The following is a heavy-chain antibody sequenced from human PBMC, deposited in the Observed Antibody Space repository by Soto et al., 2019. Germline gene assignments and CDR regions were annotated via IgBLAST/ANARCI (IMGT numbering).Heavy chain of an antibody. V-gene: IGHV4-61*01. CDR2: IYYSGST. Sequence: SETLSLTCTFSGGSVSSGSYYSSWIRQPPGKGLEWIGYIYYSGSTNYNPSLKSRVTISVDTSKNQFSLKLSSVTAADTAVYYCARLRYCISTSCYGLYYYYGMDVWGQGTTVTVSS. CDR3: ARLRYCISTSCYGLYYYYGMDV. D-gene: IGHD2-2*01. J-gene: IGHJ6*02. CDR1: GGSVSSGSYY.